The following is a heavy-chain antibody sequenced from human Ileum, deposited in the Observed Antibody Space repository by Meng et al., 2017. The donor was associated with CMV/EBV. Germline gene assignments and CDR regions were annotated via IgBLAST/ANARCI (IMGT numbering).Heavy chain of an antibody. CDR1: GFTFSNCA. Sequence: AFGFTFSNCAMTWVSEAPGKGLEWVSAITVSGGGRYYAGSVRGRFTISRDNSQNTLYLQMNSLGADDTAIYYCAKSTPDHFDYYFGARGQGILVTVSS. J-gene: IGHJ5*02. V-gene: IGHV3-23*01. CDR2: ITVSGGGR. CDR3: AKSTPDHFDYYFGA. D-gene: IGHD1-26*01.